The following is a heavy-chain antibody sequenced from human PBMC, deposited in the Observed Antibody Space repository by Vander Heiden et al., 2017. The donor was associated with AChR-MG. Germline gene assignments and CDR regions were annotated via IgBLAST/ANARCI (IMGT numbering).Heavy chain of an antibody. Sequence: EVQVLESGGGLVQSGGSLRLSCAASGFTFSSSAFSWVRQSPGKGLEWVSSSGCCGDRYYAASVKGRFTISRDDSQKQVFLLINRLTAEDTALNFCAKHWGDWGQGTLVTVS. D-gene: IGHD3-16*01. V-gene: IGHV3-23*01. J-gene: IGHJ4*02. CDR3: AKHWGD. CDR2: SSGCCGDR. CDR1: GFTFSSSA.